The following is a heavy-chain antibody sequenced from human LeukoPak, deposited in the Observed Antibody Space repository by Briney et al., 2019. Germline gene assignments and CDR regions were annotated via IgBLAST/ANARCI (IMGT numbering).Heavy chain of an antibody. Sequence: GGSLRLSYAASGFTVNDYYMSWIRQAPGKGLEWVSDIGSSDNIISYANSVKGRFAISRDFAKNSLYLQMNSLRADDTAVYYCAREAVAGAFDSWGQGTLVTVSS. CDR1: GFTVNDYY. CDR2: IGSSDNII. D-gene: IGHD6-19*01. CDR3: AREAVAGAFDS. J-gene: IGHJ4*02. V-gene: IGHV3-11*01.